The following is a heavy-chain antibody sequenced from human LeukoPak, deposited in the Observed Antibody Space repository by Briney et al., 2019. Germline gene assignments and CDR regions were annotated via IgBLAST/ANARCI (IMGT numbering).Heavy chain of an antibody. D-gene: IGHD6-13*01. J-gene: IGHJ4*02. V-gene: IGHV3-74*01. CDR3: ASASSHRIAAGGDY. CDR2: INSDGSSR. Sequence: GGSLRLSCAASGFTFSNYWMHWVRQAPGKGPVWVSRINSDGSSRNYADSVKGRFTISGDKAKNPLYLQMSSLRAKDTAVYYCASASSHRIAAGGDYWGQGTLVTVSS. CDR1: GFTFSNYW.